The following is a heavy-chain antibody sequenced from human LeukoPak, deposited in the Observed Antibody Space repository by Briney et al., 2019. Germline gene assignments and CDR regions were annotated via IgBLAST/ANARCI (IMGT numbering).Heavy chain of an antibody. J-gene: IGHJ6*02. CDR2: LYPGGST. CDR1: GFTVSSNY. V-gene: IGHV3-66*01. CDR3: ARDPRSGSYSGMDV. D-gene: IGHD1-26*01. Sequence: GRSLRLSCAASGFTVSSNYMSWVRQAPGKGLEWVSVLYPGGSTYYADSVTDRFTISRDNSKNTLYLQMNSLRAEDTAVYYCARDPRSGSYSGMDVWGQGTTVTVSS.